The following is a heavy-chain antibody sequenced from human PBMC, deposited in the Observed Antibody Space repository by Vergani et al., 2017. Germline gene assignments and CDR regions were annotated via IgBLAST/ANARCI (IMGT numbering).Heavy chain of an antibody. J-gene: IGHJ6*03. D-gene: IGHD4-11*01. V-gene: IGHV4-34*01. CDR1: GGSFTSYH. Sequence: QVQLQQWGGGLLKPSETLSRTCVVNGGSFTSYHWTWIRQSPGEGLEWVGDIDHTGRPDYNPSLKSRLTMSVDKSRNQFSLTLNSVTATDTAIYFCARVNTETNGHLYYYYYIDVWGQGTAVTVS. CDR3: ARVNTETNGHLYYYYYIDV. CDR2: IDHTGRP.